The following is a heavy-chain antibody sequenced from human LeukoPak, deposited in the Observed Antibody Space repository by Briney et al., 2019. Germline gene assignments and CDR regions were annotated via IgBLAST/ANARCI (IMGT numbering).Heavy chain of an antibody. D-gene: IGHD1-26*01. J-gene: IGHJ4*02. CDR2: IYYSGST. CDR1: GGSISSYY. V-gene: IGHV4-59*01. Sequence: PLETLSLTCTVSGGSISSYYWSWIRQPPGKGLGWIGYIYYSGSTNYNPSLKSRVTISVDTSKNQFSLKLSSVTAADTAVYYCARVVRATSCFDYWGQGTLVTVSS. CDR3: ARVVRATSCFDY.